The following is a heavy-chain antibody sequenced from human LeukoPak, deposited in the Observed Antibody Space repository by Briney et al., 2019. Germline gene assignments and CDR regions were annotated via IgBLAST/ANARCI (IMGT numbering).Heavy chain of an antibody. CDR3: ARDMELYYDFWSGYSAPYYFDY. D-gene: IGHD3-3*01. Sequence: GGSLGLSCAASGFTFSSYWMSWVRQAPGKGLEWVANIKQDGSEKYYVDSVKGRFTISRDNAKNSLYLQMNSLRAEDTAVYYCARDMELYYDFWSGYSAPYYFDYWGQGTLVTVSS. J-gene: IGHJ4*02. CDR1: GFTFSSYW. CDR2: IKQDGSEK. V-gene: IGHV3-7*01.